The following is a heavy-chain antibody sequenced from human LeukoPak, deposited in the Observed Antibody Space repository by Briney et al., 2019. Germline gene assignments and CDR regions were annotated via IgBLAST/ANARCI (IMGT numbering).Heavy chain of an antibody. CDR3: ARVGSGWYVWFDP. J-gene: IGHJ5*02. D-gene: IGHD6-19*01. V-gene: IGHV4-34*01. CDR1: DGSFSGYY. Sequence: SETLSLTCAVYDGSFSGYYWSWIRQPPGKGLEWIGEINHSGSTNYNPSLKSRVTISLDTSKSQFSLKVRYVTAADTAVYYCARVGSGWYVWFDPWGQGTLVTVSS. CDR2: INHSGST.